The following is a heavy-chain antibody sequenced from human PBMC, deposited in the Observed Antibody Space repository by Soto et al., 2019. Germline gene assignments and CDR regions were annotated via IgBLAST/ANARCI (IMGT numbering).Heavy chain of an antibody. J-gene: IGHJ5*02. Sequence: NPSETLSLTCTVSGGSISSYYWSWIRQPPGKGLEWIGYINHSGSTNYNASLQSRATISVDTSKNQFSLKLRSVTAADTSMYYCAGFFGYKYGRVDPWGRGSQVTVSS. D-gene: IGHD5-18*01. CDR3: AGFFGYKYGRVDP. V-gene: IGHV4-59*12. CDR1: GGSISSYY. CDR2: INHSGST.